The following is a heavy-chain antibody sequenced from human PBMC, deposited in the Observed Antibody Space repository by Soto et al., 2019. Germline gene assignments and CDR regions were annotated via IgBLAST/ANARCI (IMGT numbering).Heavy chain of an antibody. CDR2: ISSSSSYT. J-gene: IGHJ5*02. Sequence: QVQLVESGGGLVKPGGSLRLSCAASGFTFSDYYMSWIRQAPGKGLEWVSYISSSSSYTNYADSVKGRFTISGDNAKNSLYLQMNSLRAEDTAVYYCARVPPTLRATTWGQGTLVTVSS. V-gene: IGHV3-11*06. CDR1: GFTFSDYY. D-gene: IGHD1-26*01. CDR3: ARVPPTLRATT.